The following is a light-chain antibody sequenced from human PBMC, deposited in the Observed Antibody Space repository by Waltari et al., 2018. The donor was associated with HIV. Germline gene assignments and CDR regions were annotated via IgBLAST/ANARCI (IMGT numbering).Light chain of an antibody. CDR3: QQHYTTPLT. CDR2: WAS. CDR1: QSVLHSSNNKNY. Sequence: DIVMTQSPDSLAVSLGERDTINCKSSQSVLHSSNNKNYLAWYQQKPGQPPNLLIYWASARESGVPDRFSASGSGTDFTLTISSLQAEDVAVYYCQQHYTTPLTFGGGTKVEI. J-gene: IGKJ4*01. V-gene: IGKV4-1*01.